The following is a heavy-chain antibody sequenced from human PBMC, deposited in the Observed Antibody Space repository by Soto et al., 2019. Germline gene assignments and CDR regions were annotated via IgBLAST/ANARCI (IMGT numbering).Heavy chain of an antibody. CDR3: ARVATMVRGVTYWYFAL. D-gene: IGHD3-10*01. CDR1: GYTFTSYD. J-gene: IGHJ2*01. V-gene: IGHV1-8*01. CDR2: MNPNSGNT. Sequence: ASVKVSCKASGYTFTSYDINWVRQATGQGLEWMGWMNPNSGNTGYAQKFQGRVTMTRNTSISTAYMELSSLRSEDTAVYYCARVATMVRGVTYWYFALWGRGTPVPVSS.